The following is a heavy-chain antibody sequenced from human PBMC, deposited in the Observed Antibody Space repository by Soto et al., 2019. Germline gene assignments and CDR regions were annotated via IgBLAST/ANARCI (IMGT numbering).Heavy chain of an antibody. Sequence: GXSVKVSCQATGYTFTSYAINRVRQAPGQSLEWMGWINAGNGNTKYSQKFQGRVTITRDTSASTAYMELSSLRSEDTAVYYCARRDYYDSSGYFDAFDIWGQVPMVTVSS. V-gene: IGHV1-3*01. CDR1: GYTFTSYA. J-gene: IGHJ3*02. CDR3: ARRDYYDSSGYFDAFDI. CDR2: INAGNGNT. D-gene: IGHD3-22*01.